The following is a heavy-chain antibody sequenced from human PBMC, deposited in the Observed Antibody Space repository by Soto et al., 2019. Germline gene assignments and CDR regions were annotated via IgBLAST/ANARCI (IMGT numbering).Heavy chain of an antibody. CDR1: GGSISSSSYY. D-gene: IGHD2-15*01. CDR3: AKSYCSGGSCYPTAFDI. Sequence: QLQLQESGPGLVKPSETLSLTCTVSGGSISSSSYYWGWIRQPPGKGLEWIGSIYYSGSTYYNPSLKSRVTISVDTSKNQFSLKLSSVTAADTAVYYCAKSYCSGGSCYPTAFDIWGQGTMVTVSS. V-gene: IGHV4-39*01. CDR2: IYYSGST. J-gene: IGHJ3*02.